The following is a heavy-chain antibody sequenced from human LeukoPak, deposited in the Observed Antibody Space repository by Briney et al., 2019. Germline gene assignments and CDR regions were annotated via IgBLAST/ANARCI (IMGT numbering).Heavy chain of an antibody. CDR3: AREREGYFDL. V-gene: IGHV4-59*01. Sequence: SETLSLTCTVSGGSISSYYWSWIRQPPGKGLEWIGYIYYSGTTNYNPSLKSRVTISVDTSKNQFSLKLSSVTAADTAVYYCAREREGYFDLWGRGTLVTVSS. J-gene: IGHJ2*01. CDR1: GGSISSYY. CDR2: IYYSGTT.